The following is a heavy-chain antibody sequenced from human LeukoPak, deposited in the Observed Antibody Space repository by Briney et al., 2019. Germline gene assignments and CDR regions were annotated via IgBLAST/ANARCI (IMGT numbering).Heavy chain of an antibody. CDR3: AELGITMIGGV. D-gene: IGHD3-10*02. V-gene: IGHV3-30*04. Sequence: GGSLRLSCVASGFTFSHHPIHWVRQAPGKGLEWVTVISHDGTDKYYADSVKGRFTISRDNAKNSLYLQMNSLRAEDTAVYYCAELGITMIGGVWGRGTTVTISS. CDR1: GFTFSHHP. J-gene: IGHJ6*04. CDR2: ISHDGTDK.